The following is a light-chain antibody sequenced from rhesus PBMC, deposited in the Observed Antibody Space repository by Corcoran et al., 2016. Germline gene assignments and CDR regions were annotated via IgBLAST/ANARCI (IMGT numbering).Light chain of an antibody. CDR2: YAN. CDR3: QQGNSNPLT. Sequence: DIQMSQSPSSLSASVGDRVTITCRASQGIRSYLHWYQQKPGKAPKLLIYYANSLASGVPSRFSGRGSGTEFTLTISSLQPEDFATYYCQQGNSNPLTFGGGTKVELK. J-gene: IGKJ4*01. V-gene: IGKV1-32*02. CDR1: QGIRSY.